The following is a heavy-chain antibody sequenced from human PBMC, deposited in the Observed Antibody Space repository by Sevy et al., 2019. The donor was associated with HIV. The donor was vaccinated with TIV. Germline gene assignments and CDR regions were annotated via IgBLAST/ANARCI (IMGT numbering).Heavy chain of an antibody. CDR3: TRLVYYYDSSGYEEGDC. CDR2: IRSKANSYAT. CDR1: GFTFSGSA. J-gene: IGHJ4*02. V-gene: IGHV3-73*01. D-gene: IGHD3-22*01. Sequence: GGSLRLSCAASGFTFSGSAMHWVRQASGKGLEWVGRIRSKANSYATAYAASVKGRFTNSRDDSKNTAYLQMNSLKTEATAVYYCTRLVYYYDSSGYEEGDCWGQGTLVTVSS.